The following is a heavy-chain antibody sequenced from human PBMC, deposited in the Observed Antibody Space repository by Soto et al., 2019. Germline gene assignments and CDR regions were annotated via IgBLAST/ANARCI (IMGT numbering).Heavy chain of an antibody. J-gene: IGHJ6*02. V-gene: IGHV4-4*02. CDR3: ARLRVYRYYYYGMDV. CDR1: GGSISSNNW. D-gene: IGHD4-4*01. Sequence: PAETLSLTCAVSGGSISSNNWWRWGRRPAGKGLEWIGEIYHSGSTNYNPSLKSRVTISVDKSKNRFSLKLSSVTAADTAVYYCARLRVYRYYYYGMDVWGQGTTVTVAS. CDR2: IYHSGST.